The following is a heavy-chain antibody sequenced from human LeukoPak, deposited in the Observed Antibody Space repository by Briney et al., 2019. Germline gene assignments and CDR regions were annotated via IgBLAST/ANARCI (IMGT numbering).Heavy chain of an antibody. Sequence: GGSLRLSCAASGFTFSSYAMHWVRQAPGKGLEWVAVISYDGSNKYYADSVKGRFTISRDNSKNTLYLQMNSLRAEDTAVYYCAKDRPLRAGTEYYFDYWGQGTLVTVSS. CDR3: AKDRPLRAGTEYYFDY. J-gene: IGHJ4*02. D-gene: IGHD3-10*02. CDR2: ISYDGSNK. V-gene: IGHV3-30-3*01. CDR1: GFTFSSYA.